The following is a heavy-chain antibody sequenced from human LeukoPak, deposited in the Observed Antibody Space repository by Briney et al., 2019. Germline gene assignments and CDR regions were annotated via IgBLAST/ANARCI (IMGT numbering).Heavy chain of an antibody. CDR1: GFTLSDYY. CDR3: ARRRDFIVD. J-gene: IGHJ4*02. CDR2: IRSSGSTI. Sequence: PGGSLRLSCAASGFTLSDYYMSWIRQAPGKGLEWVSYIRSSGSTIYYADSVKGRFAISRDNAKNSLYLQMNSLRAEDRAGYYCARRRDFIVDWGQGSLVIVSS. V-gene: IGHV3-11*01. D-gene: IGHD2-15*01.